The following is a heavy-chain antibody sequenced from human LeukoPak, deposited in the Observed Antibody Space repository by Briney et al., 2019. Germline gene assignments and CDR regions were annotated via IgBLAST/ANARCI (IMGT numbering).Heavy chain of an antibody. V-gene: IGHV4-34*01. CDR1: GGSFSGYY. Sequence: KTSETLSLTCAVYGGSFSGYYWSWIRQPPGKGLEWIGEINHSGSTNYNPSLKSRVTISVDTSKNQFSLKLSSVTAADTAVYYCASLWGTRSWGQGTLATVSS. D-gene: IGHD3-16*01. CDR2: INHSGST. J-gene: IGHJ4*02. CDR3: ASLWGTRS.